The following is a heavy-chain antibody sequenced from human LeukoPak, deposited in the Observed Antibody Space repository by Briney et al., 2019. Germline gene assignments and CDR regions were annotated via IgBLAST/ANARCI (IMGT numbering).Heavy chain of an antibody. J-gene: IGHJ4*02. CDR3: ASLYYYDSSGYLPFDY. Sequence: GGSLRLSCAASGFTFSSYWMHWVRQAPGKGLVWVSRINSDGSSTSYADSVKGRFTISRDNAKNTLYLQMNSLGAEDTAVYYCASLYYYDSSGYLPFDYWGQGTLVTVSS. V-gene: IGHV3-74*01. CDR1: GFTFSSYW. D-gene: IGHD3-22*01. CDR2: INSDGSST.